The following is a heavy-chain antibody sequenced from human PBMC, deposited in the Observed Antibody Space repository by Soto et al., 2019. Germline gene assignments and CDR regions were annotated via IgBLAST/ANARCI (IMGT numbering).Heavy chain of an antibody. CDR1: GYSFPSST. CDR2: INAYNGNT. J-gene: IGHJ4*02. CDR3: AIANYGVNDY. V-gene: IGHV1-18*01. Sequence: QVQLVQSGAEVKRPGASVKVSCKASGYSFPSSTISWVRQAPGQGLEWMGWINAYNGNTKYAQKLQGRFTMTTDTSTSTAYMELENLRSDDTAMYFCAIANYGVNDYWGQGTLVTVSS. D-gene: IGHD4-17*01.